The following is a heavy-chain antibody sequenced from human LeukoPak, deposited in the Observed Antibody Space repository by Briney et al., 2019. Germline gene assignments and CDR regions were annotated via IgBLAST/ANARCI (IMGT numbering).Heavy chain of an antibody. CDR1: GYTFSNYY. J-gene: IGHJ4*02. Sequence: ASVKVSCKASGYTFSNYYMHWVRQAPGQGLEWMGIINPGDGSTSYAQKFQGRVPMTMDTSTSTVYMELYSLRSEDTAVYYCARGIGPYYDFWSGYYGYFDYWGQGTLVTVSS. D-gene: IGHD3-3*01. CDR3: ARGIGPYYDFWSGYYGYFDY. CDR2: INPGDGST. V-gene: IGHV1-46*01.